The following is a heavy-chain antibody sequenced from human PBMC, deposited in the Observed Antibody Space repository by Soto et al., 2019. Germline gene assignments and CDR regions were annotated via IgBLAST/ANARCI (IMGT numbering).Heavy chain of an antibody. CDR1: GFTFSNFA. CDR2: ISGTGGRT. J-gene: IGHJ4*02. Sequence: GGSLRLSCAASGFTFSNFAMSWIRQAPGKGLEWVSSISGTGGRTYYADSVKGRFTISRDNSKNTVYLQMNSLRAQDTAVYYYANRDPVEMAPSGAFDYWGQGTLVTVSS. V-gene: IGHV3-23*01. D-gene: IGHD1-26*01. CDR3: ANRDPVEMAPSGAFDY.